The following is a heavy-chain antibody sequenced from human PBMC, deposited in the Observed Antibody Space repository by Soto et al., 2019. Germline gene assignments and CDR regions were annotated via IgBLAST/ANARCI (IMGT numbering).Heavy chain of an antibody. V-gene: IGHV1-18*01. CDR3: ARMGDVPYYYYGMDV. CDR1: GYPFTTYG. Sequence: QLQLVQSGPEVKKPGASVKVSCKASGYPFTTYGVTWVRQAPGQGLEWMGWINAYNGNTNYAQKLQGRVTMTTDTSRSTAYMELWSLRSDDTDVYYCARMGDVPYYYYGMDVWGQGTTVTVSS. D-gene: IGHD3-16*01. J-gene: IGHJ6*02. CDR2: INAYNGNT.